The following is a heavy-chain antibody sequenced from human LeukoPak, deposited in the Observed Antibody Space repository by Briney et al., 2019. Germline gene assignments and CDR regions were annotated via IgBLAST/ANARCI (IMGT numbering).Heavy chain of an antibody. CDR3: AKDLLVRGWAYYYMNV. J-gene: IGHJ6*03. Sequence: GGSLRLSCAPSGFTFDDYVMHWVCQAPGKGLEWVSLISGDGGNTYYADSVKGRFTISRDNSENSPYLQMNSLRTEDTALYDCAKDLLVRGWAYYYMNVWGKGTAVTVSS. V-gene: IGHV3-43*02. CDR1: GFTFDDYV. CDR2: ISGDGGNT. D-gene: IGHD3-10*01.